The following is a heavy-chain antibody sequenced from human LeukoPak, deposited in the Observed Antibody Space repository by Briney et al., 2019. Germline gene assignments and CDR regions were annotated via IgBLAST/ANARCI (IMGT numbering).Heavy chain of an antibody. CDR2: MYNSGST. CDR3: ARVTSRAATGYLGLRNDSYYYYMDV. D-gene: IGHD6-13*01. J-gene: IGHJ6*03. V-gene: IGHV4-59*01. Sequence: SETLSLTCTVSGGSISYNYWSWIRQPPGKGLEWIGYMYNSGSTNYNPSLKSRVTISLDTSKNQFSLKLRSVTAADTAVYYCARVTSRAATGYLGLRNDSYYYYMDVWRKGTTVTVSS. CDR1: GGSISYNY.